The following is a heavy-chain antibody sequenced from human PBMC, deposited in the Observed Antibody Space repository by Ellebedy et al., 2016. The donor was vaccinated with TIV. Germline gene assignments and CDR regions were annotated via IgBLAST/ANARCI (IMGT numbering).Heavy chain of an antibody. CDR2: INPNSGGT. CDR3: AREREGAFDI. Sequence: ASVKVSCKASGYTFTGNYMHWVRQAPGQGLEWMGWINPNSGGTNYAQKFQGRVTMTRDTSISTVYMELSSLKSEDTAVYYCAREREGAFDIWGQGTMVTVSS. V-gene: IGHV1-2*02. J-gene: IGHJ3*02. CDR1: GYTFTGNY.